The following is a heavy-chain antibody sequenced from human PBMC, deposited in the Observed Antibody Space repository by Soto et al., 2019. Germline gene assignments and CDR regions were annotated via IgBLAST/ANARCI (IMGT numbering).Heavy chain of an antibody. D-gene: IGHD1-1*01. CDR3: AREYDSAFDS. CDR1: GFTFSNYP. Sequence: PLGSLRLSCTVSGFTFSNYPMHWVRQAPGKGLEWVAAISYDGNNKYYADSVKGRFTISRDNSKNALYLQMNSLRPEDTAVFYCAREYDSAFDSWGQGIPVTVSS. CDR2: ISYDGNNK. J-gene: IGHJ4*02. V-gene: IGHV3-30-3*01.